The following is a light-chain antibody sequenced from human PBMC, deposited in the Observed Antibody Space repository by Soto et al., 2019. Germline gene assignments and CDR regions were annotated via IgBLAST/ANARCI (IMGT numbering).Light chain of an antibody. CDR3: QQCYSSPPT. CDR2: TAS. J-gene: IGKJ4*01. Sequence: GDRVPITCRATQRILTYLDGYQQKPGKTPKLLIYTASSLQNGVPATFSGSGSGTDFNLTISSLQPEDVAPYYCQQCYSSPPTFGGGTKVEIK. V-gene: IGKV1-39*01. CDR1: QRILTY.